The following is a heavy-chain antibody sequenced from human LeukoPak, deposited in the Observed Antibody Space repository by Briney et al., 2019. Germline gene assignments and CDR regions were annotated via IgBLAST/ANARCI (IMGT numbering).Heavy chain of an antibody. CDR3: ARNTIASGTSDYYCMDF. D-gene: IGHD6-13*01. CDR2: ISPYNGDT. CDR1: GYNLRDYA. Sequence: ASVKVSCKASGYNLRDYAIHWVRQAPGQGLEWMGWISPYNGDTNYAQNLQGRVIMTTDTSTSTAYMELRSLRSDDTAVYYCARNTIASGTSDYYCMDFWGTGTTVTVSS. J-gene: IGHJ6*03. V-gene: IGHV1-18*01.